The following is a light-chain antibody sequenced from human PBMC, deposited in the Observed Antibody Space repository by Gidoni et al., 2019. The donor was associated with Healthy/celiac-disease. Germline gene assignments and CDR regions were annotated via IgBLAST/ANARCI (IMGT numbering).Light chain of an antibody. CDR3: LQYGTSPPAYT. Sequence: EIVLTQSPGTLSLSPGERATLSCRASQSVSSNYVAWYQQKPGQAPRLLIYGASNRATGIPARFSGSGSGTDFTLTISRLEPDDVAVYYCLQYGTSPPAYTFGQGTKLEIK. V-gene: IGKV3-20*01. J-gene: IGKJ2*01. CDR2: GAS. CDR1: QSVSSNY.